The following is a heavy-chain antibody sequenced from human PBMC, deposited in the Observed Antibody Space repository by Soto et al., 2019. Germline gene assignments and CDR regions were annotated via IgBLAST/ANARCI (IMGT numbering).Heavy chain of an antibody. Sequence: EVQLVESGGGLVQPWGSLRLSCEASGFTFSSYWMSWIRQAPGKGLEWVANVNQDGSQSYLVDSVQGRFFMSRDNAKNSLFLQMNSLRAEDTAVYYCVRDGSGGWHFDSWAQGTLVTVSS. D-gene: IGHD6-19*01. CDR3: VRDGSGGWHFDS. CDR2: VNQDGSQS. CDR1: GFTFSSYW. V-gene: IGHV3-7*01. J-gene: IGHJ4*02.